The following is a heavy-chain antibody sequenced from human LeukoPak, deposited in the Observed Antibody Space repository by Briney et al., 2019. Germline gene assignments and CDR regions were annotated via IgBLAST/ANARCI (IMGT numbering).Heavy chain of an antibody. D-gene: IGHD1-14*01. Sequence: ASVKVSCKASGYTFTGYYIHWVRQAPGQGLEWVGTVYPSEGTSSYSQKFQGRVTLTRDTSTSTVYMELSSLTSEDTAVYFCAREEPHTTNFDHWGQGTLVTVSS. V-gene: IGHV1-46*01. CDR3: AREEPHTTNFDH. CDR1: GYTFTGYY. J-gene: IGHJ4*02. CDR2: VYPSEGTS.